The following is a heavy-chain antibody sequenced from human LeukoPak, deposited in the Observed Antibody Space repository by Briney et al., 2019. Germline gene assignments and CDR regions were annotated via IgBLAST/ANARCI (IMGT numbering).Heavy chain of an antibody. CDR3: ASSRGVETYCSSTSCYFSLDY. D-gene: IGHD2-2*01. CDR1: GFTFSSYS. Sequence: PGGSLRLSCAASGFTFSSYSMNWVRQAPGKGLEWVSSISSSSAYIYYADSVKGRFTISRDNAKNSLYLHMNSLRAEDTAVYYCASSRGVETYCSSTSCYFSLDYWGQGTLVTVSS. V-gene: IGHV3-21*01. CDR2: ISSSSAYI. J-gene: IGHJ4*02.